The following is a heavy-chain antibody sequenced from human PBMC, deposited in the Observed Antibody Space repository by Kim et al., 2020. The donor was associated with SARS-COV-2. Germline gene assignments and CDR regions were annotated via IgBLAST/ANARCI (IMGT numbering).Heavy chain of an antibody. CDR3: ARVNFGEDNWFDP. CDR1: GYTFTGYY. D-gene: IGHD3-3*01. J-gene: IGHJ5*02. Sequence: ASVKVSCKASGYTFTGYYMHWVRQAPGQGLEWMGWINPNSGGTNYAQKFQGRVTMTRDTSISTAYMELSRLRSDDTTVYYCARVNFGEDNWFDPWGQGTLVTVSS. V-gene: IGHV1-2*02. CDR2: INPNSGGT.